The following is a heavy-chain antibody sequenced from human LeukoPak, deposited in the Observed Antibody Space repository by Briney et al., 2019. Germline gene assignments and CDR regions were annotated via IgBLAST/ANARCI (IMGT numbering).Heavy chain of an antibody. Sequence: PQTLSLTCTVSGGSISSGGYYWSWIRQHPGKGLEWIGYIYYSGSTYYNPSLKSRVTISVDTSKNQFSLKLSSVTAADTAVYYCARAIAVAGLFDYWGQGTLVTVSS. D-gene: IGHD6-19*01. CDR2: IYYSGST. J-gene: IGHJ4*02. CDR3: ARAIAVAGLFDY. V-gene: IGHV4-31*03. CDR1: GGSISSGGYY.